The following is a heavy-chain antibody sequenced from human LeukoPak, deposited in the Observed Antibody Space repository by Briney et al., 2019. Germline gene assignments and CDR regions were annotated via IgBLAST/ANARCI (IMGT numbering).Heavy chain of an antibody. CDR3: ARYRNALVRESYGAWFDP. J-gene: IGHJ5*02. D-gene: IGHD3-10*01. CDR1: GFSFSDSY. CDR2: ISSSGSYK. Sequence: GGSLRLSCAASGFSFSDSYMTWLRQAPGKGLEWVSYISSSGSYKDYADSVKGRFAISRDNGKNSFFLQMNSMRLEDTAVYYCARYRNALVRESYGAWFDPWGQGTLVTVSS. V-gene: IGHV3-11*03.